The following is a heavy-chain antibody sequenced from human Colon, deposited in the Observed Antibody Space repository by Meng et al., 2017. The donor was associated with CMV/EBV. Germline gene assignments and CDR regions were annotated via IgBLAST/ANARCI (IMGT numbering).Heavy chain of an antibody. J-gene: IGHJ4*02. Sequence: KASGSTFTDYYLHWVRQAPGQGLEWMGWINPNSGGTNYAQKFQGRVTMTRDTSISTAYMELSRLRSDDTAVYYCARSRHDSSGRSDYWGQGTLVTVSS. V-gene: IGHV1-2*02. D-gene: IGHD3-22*01. CDR1: GSTFTDYY. CDR2: INPNSGGT. CDR3: ARSRHDSSGRSDY.